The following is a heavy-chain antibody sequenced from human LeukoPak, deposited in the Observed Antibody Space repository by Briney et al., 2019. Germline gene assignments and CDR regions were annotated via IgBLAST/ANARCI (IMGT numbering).Heavy chain of an antibody. J-gene: IGHJ4*02. V-gene: IGHV3-23*01. CDR2: ISGSGGST. CDR3: AKDLYDILTGYYPFDY. CDR1: GFTFSSYA. Sequence: SGGSLRLSCAASGFTFSSYAMSWVRQAPGKGLEWVSAISGSGGSTYYADSVKGRFTISRDNSKNTLYLQMNSLRAEDTAVYYCAKDLYDILTGYYPFDYWGQGTLVTVSS. D-gene: IGHD3-9*01.